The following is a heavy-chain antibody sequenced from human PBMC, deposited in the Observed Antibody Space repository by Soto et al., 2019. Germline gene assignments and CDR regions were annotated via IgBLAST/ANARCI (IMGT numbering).Heavy chain of an antibody. J-gene: IGHJ6*02. CDR1: GYTFTSYG. CDR3: AREGGGGSYSFYYYYGMDV. Sequence: GASVKVSCEASGYTFTSYGISCVRQAPGQGLEWMGWISAYNGNTNYAQKLQGRVTMTTDTSTSTAYMELRSLRSDDTAVYYCAREGGGGSYSFYYYYGMDVWGQGTTVTVSS. V-gene: IGHV1-18*01. D-gene: IGHD1-26*01. CDR2: ISAYNGNT.